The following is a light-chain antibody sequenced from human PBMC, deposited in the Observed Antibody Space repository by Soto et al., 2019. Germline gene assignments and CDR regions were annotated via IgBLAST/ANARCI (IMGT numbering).Light chain of an antibody. CDR1: SSDVGGYNS. CDR2: DVT. V-gene: IGLV2-11*01. Sequence: QSVLSQPRSVSLSPGQSVTISCIGTSSDVGGYNSVSWYQQFPGKAPKLMIYDVTKRPSGVPDRFSGSKSGNTASLTISGLQAEDEADYYCCSYAASYTLVFGGGTKVTVL. J-gene: IGLJ2*01. CDR3: CSYAASYTLV.